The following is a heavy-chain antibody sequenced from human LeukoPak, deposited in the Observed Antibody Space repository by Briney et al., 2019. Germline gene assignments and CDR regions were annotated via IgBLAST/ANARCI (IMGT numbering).Heavy chain of an antibody. CDR1: GFTFNNYA. CDR2: ISGSGGST. CDR3: ARDPPSRGTRYFDY. J-gene: IGHJ4*02. V-gene: IGHV3-23*01. Sequence: GGSLRLSCAGSGFTFNNYAMSWVRQAPGKGLQWVSGISGSGGSTHYADSVKGRFTISRDTSKNKVYLQMNSLRGEDMGVYYCARDPPSRGTRYFDYWGQGILVTVSS. D-gene: IGHD3-16*01.